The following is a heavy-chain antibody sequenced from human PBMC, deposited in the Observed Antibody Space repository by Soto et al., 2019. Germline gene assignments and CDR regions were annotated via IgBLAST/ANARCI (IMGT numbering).Heavy chain of an antibody. CDR3: ARGDLYDY. Sequence: LSLTCTVSGGSISSYYWSWIRQPPGKGLEWIGYIYYSGSTNYNPSLKSRVTISVDTSKNQFSLKLSSVTAADTAVYYCARGDLYDYWGQGTLVTVSS. J-gene: IGHJ4*02. CDR2: IYYSGST. V-gene: IGHV4-59*01. CDR1: GGSISSYY.